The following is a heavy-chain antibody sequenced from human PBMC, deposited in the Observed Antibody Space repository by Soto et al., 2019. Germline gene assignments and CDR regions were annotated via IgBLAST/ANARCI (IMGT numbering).Heavy chain of an antibody. J-gene: IGHJ6*02. CDR2: TYYRSKWYN. Sequence: SQTRSLTFAISGDSVSSNSSAWNCISQSPSRGLEWLGRTYYRSKWYNDYAVSVKSRITINPDTSKNQFSLQLNSVTPEDTAVYYCARERYDFWSGRYGMDVWGQGTTVTVSS. D-gene: IGHD3-3*01. CDR3: ARERYDFWSGRYGMDV. V-gene: IGHV6-1*01. CDR1: GDSVSSNSSA.